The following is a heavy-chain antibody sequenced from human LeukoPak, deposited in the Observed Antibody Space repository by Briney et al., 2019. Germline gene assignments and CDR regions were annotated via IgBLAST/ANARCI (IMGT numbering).Heavy chain of an antibody. J-gene: IGHJ4*02. V-gene: IGHV3-23*01. CDR3: ARYCSGGGCYSGVDS. CDR2: IRGSGDST. CDR1: GFTLSNYA. Sequence: GGSLRLSCAASGFTLSNYAMTWVRQAPGKGLEWVSTIRGSGDSTYYADSVKGRFTISRDNSKNTLYLQMNSLRAEDTAVYYCARYCSGGGCYSGVDSWGQGTLVTVSS. D-gene: IGHD2-15*01.